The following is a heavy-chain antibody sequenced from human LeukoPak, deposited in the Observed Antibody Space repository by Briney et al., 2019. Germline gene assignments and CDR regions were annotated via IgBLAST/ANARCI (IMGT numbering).Heavy chain of an antibody. D-gene: IGHD3-22*01. Sequence: SETLSLTRTVSGGSISSGNYYWSWIRQPPGKGLECIGYIYYSGSTYYNPSLKSRVTISVDTSKNQFSLKLSSVTAADTAVYYCARARSYYDSSGYPFFDYWGQGTLVTVSS. J-gene: IGHJ4*02. CDR3: ARARSYYDSSGYPFFDY. CDR1: GGSISSGNYY. CDR2: IYYSGST. V-gene: IGHV4-30-4*08.